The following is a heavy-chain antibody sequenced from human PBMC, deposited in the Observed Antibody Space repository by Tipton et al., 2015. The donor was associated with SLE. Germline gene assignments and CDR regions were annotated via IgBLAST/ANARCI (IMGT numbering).Heavy chain of an antibody. CDR3: AKDQGARGYFDL. D-gene: IGHD1-26*01. J-gene: IGHJ2*01. CDR1: GFTFSSYA. Sequence: LSLTCAASGFTFSSYAMSWVRQAPGKGLEWVSVIYSGGSTYYADSVKGRFTISRDNSKNTLYLQMNSLRAEDTAVYYCAKDQGARGYFDLWGRGTLVTVSS. CDR2: IYSGGST. V-gene: IGHV3-23*03.